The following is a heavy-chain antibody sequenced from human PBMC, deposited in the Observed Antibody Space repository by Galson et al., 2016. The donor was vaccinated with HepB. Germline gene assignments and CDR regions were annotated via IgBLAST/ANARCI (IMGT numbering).Heavy chain of an antibody. J-gene: IGHJ6*02. CDR3: ARGLGCSVEKEVDYYGMGV. CDR2: ISSGGSSI. D-gene: IGHD5/OR15-5a*01. CDR1: GFTFSDYY. Sequence: SLRLSCAASGFTFSDYYMSWIRQAPGKGLEWVSYISSGGSSIYYADSVKGRFTISRDDAKNSLFLQMNSLRAEDTALYFCARGLGCSVEKEVDYYGMGVWGQGSTVTVSS. V-gene: IGHV3-11*01.